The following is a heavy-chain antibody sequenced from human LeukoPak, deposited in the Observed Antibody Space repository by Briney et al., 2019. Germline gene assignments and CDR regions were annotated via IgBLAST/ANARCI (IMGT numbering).Heavy chain of an antibody. CDR1: GVTFDDYA. CDR2: ISRISGSI. J-gene: IGHJ4*02. V-gene: IGHV3-9*03. CDR3: VKCLTYYYDSSGYFDY. Sequence: GGSLRLSCAASGVTFDDYAMHWVRQAPGKGLEWVSGISRISGSIDYADSVKGRFTISRDKAKNSLYLQMNSLRAEDMALYYCVKCLTYYYDSSGYFDYWGQGTLVTVSS. D-gene: IGHD3-22*01.